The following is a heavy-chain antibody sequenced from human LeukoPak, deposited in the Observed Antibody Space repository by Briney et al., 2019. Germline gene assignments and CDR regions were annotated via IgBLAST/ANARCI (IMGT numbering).Heavy chain of an antibody. D-gene: IGHD5-12*01. CDR3: AKDSGFDYMDS. V-gene: IGHV3-33*03. J-gene: IGHJ4*02. Sequence: GGSLRLSCAASGFTFSNYDMHWVRQAPGKGLEWVAVVWSDGINKYYADSVKGRFTISRDNSKKTFYLQMNSLRVEDTATYFCAKDSGFDYMDSWGQGTLVTVSS. CDR2: VWSDGINK. CDR1: GFTFSNYD.